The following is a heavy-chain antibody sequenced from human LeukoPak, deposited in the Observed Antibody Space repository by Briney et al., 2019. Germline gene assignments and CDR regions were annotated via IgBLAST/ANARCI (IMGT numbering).Heavy chain of an antibody. D-gene: IGHD7-27*01. Sequence: GGSLRLSCEASGFTFRTYGMTWVRQAPGKGLEWVSGITGSSTWTYYADSVRGRFTISRDNSKNTLHLQMNNLTADDPAIYYWARELVSLGTGYFDLWGRGTLVTVSS. CDR3: ARELVSLGTGYFDL. CDR1: GFTFRTYG. CDR2: ITGSSTWT. V-gene: IGHV3-23*01. J-gene: IGHJ2*01.